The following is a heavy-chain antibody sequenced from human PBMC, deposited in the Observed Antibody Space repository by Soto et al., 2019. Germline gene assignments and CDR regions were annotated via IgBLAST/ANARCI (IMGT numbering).Heavy chain of an antibody. D-gene: IGHD3-16*01. CDR3: ARGRGGSYDYIWGSYGPYAFDI. J-gene: IGHJ3*02. Sequence: PSETLSLTCTVSGCSISSYYWSWIRQPPGKGLEWIGYIYYSGSTNYNPSLKSRVTISVDTSKNQFSLKLSSVTAADTAVYYCARGRGGSYDYIWGSYGPYAFDIWGQGTMVTVSS. V-gene: IGHV4-59*01. CDR1: GCSISSYY. CDR2: IYYSGST.